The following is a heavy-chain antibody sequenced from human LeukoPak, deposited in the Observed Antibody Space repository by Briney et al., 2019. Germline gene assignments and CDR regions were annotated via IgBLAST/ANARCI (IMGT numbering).Heavy chain of an antibody. CDR1: GFTFSSYT. J-gene: IGHJ4*02. Sequence: GRSLRLSCAASGFTFSSYTISWVRQAPGRGLEWVSLISSSSSYIYYEDSVKGRFTISRDNAKKSLYLQMNSLRAEDTAVYYCARAAYDSSGYYWGFDYWGQGTLVTVSS. D-gene: IGHD3-22*01. CDR2: ISSSSSYI. CDR3: ARAAYDSSGYYWGFDY. V-gene: IGHV3-21*01.